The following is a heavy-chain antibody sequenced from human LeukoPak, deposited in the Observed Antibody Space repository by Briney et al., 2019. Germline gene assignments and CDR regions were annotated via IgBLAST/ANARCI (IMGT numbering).Heavy chain of an antibody. CDR1: GYSISSGYQ. V-gene: IGHV4-38-2*02. J-gene: IGHJ5*02. Sequence: PQTLSLTCAVSGYSISSGYQGAWIRQSPGKGLGWIGSISLSGSANYNPSLKSRVTISVETSKNQFSLKMYSVTAADTAVYYCARDPRWLTPDCTSTSCYENYFDPWGQGTLVTVSS. D-gene: IGHD2-2*01. CDR2: ISLSGSA. CDR3: ARDPRWLTPDCTSTSCYENYFDP.